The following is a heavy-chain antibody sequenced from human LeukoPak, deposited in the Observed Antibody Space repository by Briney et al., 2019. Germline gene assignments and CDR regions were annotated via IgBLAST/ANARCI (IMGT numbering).Heavy chain of an antibody. Sequence: GGSLRLSCAASGFTVSDNNMIWVRQAPGKGLEWVSTLHRDGSVRYADSVNGRFTISRDDSKNTLSLQMSSLRDEDTAVYYCVRVHGGGYWGQGTLVTVSS. CDR3: VRVHGGGY. D-gene: IGHD3-16*01. J-gene: IGHJ4*02. V-gene: IGHV3-53*01. CDR2: LHRDGSV. CDR1: GFTVSDNN.